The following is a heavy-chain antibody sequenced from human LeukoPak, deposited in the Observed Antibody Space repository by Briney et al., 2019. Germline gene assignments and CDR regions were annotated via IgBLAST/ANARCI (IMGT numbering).Heavy chain of an antibody. Sequence: EASVKVSRKASGYTFTSYGISWVRQAPGQGLEWMGWISAYNGNTNYAQKLQGRVTKTTDTSTSTAYMELRSLRSDDTAVYYCARDVKVWYYDFWSGTGGLDYWGQGTLVTVSS. D-gene: IGHD3-3*01. CDR2: ISAYNGNT. V-gene: IGHV1-18*01. CDR1: GYTFTSYG. CDR3: ARDVKVWYYDFWSGTGGLDY. J-gene: IGHJ4*02.